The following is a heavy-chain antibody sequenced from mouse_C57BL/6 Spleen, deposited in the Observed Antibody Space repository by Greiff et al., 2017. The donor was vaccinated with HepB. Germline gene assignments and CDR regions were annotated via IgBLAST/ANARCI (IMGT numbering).Heavy chain of an antibody. D-gene: IGHD2-3*01. Sequence: EVKLMESGEGLVKPGGSLKLSCAASGFTFSSYAMSWVRQTPEKRLEWVAYISSGGDYIYYADTVKGRFTISRDNARNTLYLQMSSLKSEDTAMYYCTRDDGPWFAYWGQGTLVTVSA. V-gene: IGHV5-9-1*02. J-gene: IGHJ3*01. CDR3: TRDDGPWFAY. CDR1: GFTFSSYA. CDR2: ISSGGDYI.